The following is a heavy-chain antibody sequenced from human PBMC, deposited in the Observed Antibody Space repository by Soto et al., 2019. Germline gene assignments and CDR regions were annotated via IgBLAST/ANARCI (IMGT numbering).Heavy chain of an antibody. CDR1: GFTVSSNY. Sequence: GGSLRLSCAASGFTVSSNYMSWVRQAPGKGLEWVSVIYSGGSTYYADSVKGRFTISRDNSKNTLYLQMNSLRAEDTAVYYCARYYGDLFDDFDIWGQGTMVTVSS. J-gene: IGHJ3*02. V-gene: IGHV3-53*01. CDR3: ARYYGDLFDDFDI. D-gene: IGHD4-17*01. CDR2: IYSGGST.